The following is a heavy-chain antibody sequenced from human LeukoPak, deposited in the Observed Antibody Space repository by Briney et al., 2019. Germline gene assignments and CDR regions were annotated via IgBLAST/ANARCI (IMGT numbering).Heavy chain of an antibody. CDR2: IYPGDSDT. CDR1: GYNFTSYW. D-gene: IGHD3-22*01. Sequence: GESLQISCKGSGYNFTSYWIGWVRQMPGKGLEWMGIIYPGDSDTRYSPSFQGQVTISADKSISTAYLQWSSLKASDTAMYYCARNRGPYYYDSSGYDPWGQGTLVTVSS. CDR3: ARNRGPYYYDSSGYDP. J-gene: IGHJ5*02. V-gene: IGHV5-51*01.